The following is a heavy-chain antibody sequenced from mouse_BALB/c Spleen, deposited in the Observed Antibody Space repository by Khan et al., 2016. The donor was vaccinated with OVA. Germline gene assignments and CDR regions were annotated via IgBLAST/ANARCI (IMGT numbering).Heavy chain of an antibody. J-gene: IGHJ4*01. CDR2: ISYSGST. CDR3: ARDGSRYNYAMDY. V-gene: IGHV3-2*02. Sequence: DVQLKQSGPGLVKPSQSLSLTCTVTGYSITSDYAWNWIRQFPGNKLEWMGYISYSGSTNYNPALKSRISITRDTSKNQFFLQLNSVTTEDTATYYCARDGSRYNYAMDYWGQGTTVTVSS. D-gene: IGHD2-3*01. CDR1: GYSITSDYA.